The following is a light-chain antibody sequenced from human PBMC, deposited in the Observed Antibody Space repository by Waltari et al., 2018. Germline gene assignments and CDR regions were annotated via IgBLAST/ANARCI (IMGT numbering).Light chain of an antibody. CDR1: SSNLGNNV. Sequence: QSVLTQPPSASGTPGQRVTISCSGTSSNLGNNVENGSPPVPGTAPKLLIYRNDLRPSGVPDRFSASKSGTSASLAISGLQSEDEAEYYCASWDDSLNGHWVFGGGTKVTVL. J-gene: IGLJ3*02. V-gene: IGLV1-44*01. CDR2: RND. CDR3: ASWDDSLNGHWV.